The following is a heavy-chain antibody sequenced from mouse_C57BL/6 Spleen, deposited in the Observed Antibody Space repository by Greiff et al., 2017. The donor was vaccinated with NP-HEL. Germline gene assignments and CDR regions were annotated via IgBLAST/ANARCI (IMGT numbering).Heavy chain of an antibody. V-gene: IGHV14-4*01. D-gene: IGHD1-1*01. J-gene: IGHJ2*01. Sequence: VQLQQSGAELVRPGASVKLSCTASGFNIKDDYMHWVKQRPEQGLEWIGWIDPENGDTESASKFQGKATITADTSSNTAYLQLSSLTSEDTAVYDCTTDYYGSSPHYFDYWGQGTTLTVSS. CDR2: IDPENGDT. CDR1: GFNIKDDY. CDR3: TTDYYGSSPHYFDY.